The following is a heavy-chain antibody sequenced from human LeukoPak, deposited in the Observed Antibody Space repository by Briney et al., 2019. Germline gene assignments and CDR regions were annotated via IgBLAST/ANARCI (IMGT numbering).Heavy chain of an antibody. Sequence: SETLSLTCTVSGGSISSYYWSWIRQPPGKGLEWIGYIYYSGSTNYNPSLKSRVTISVDTSKNQFSLKLSSVTAADTAVYYCARDRGGYSYGLSSPTHDYWGQGTLVTVSS. CDR1: GGSISSYY. D-gene: IGHD5-18*01. V-gene: IGHV4-59*12. CDR3: ARDRGGYSYGLSSPTHDY. CDR2: IYYSGST. J-gene: IGHJ4*02.